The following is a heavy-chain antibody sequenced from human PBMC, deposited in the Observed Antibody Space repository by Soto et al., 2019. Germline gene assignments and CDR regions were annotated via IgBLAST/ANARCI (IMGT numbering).Heavy chain of an antibody. J-gene: IGHJ5*02. D-gene: IGHD6-19*01. CDR1: GDSYSISTYS. CDR2: IYQSGVT. V-gene: IGHV4-30-2*01. Sequence: SETLSLTCNMSGDSYSISTYSWSWIRHPPGKALQWIGFIYQSGVTSYNPSLASRVSISLDRSNNQCSLKLKSVTAADTAVYFCAGMPHTSGFRFDPWGQGTLVTVSS. CDR3: AGMPHTSGFRFDP.